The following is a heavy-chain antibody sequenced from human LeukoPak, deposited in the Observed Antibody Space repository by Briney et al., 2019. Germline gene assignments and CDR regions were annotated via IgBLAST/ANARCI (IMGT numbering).Heavy chain of an antibody. CDR2: INPNSGGT. CDR3: ARGDYYDSSGYWNFDY. Sequence: ASVKVSCKASGYTFTGYYTHWVRQAPGQGLEWMGWINPNSGGTNYAQKFQGRVTMTRDTSISTAYMELSRLRSDDTAVYYCARGDYYDSSGYWNFDYWGQGTLVTVSS. V-gene: IGHV1-2*02. CDR1: GYTFTGYY. J-gene: IGHJ4*02. D-gene: IGHD3-22*01.